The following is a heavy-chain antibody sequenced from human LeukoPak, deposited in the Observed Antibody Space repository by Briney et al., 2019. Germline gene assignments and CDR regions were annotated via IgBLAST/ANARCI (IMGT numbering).Heavy chain of an antibody. CDR1: GFPFTSYA. Sequence: ASVKVSCKASGFPFTSYAIHWVRQAPGQRLEWMGWVNADNSNTKYSQEFQGRVTITRDTSAITAYMDLNGLRSEDMAVYYCAVGDYYYDTRFDYWGQGTLVTVSS. J-gene: IGHJ4*02. CDR3: AVGDYYYDTRFDY. CDR2: VNADNSNT. V-gene: IGHV1-3*03. D-gene: IGHD3-22*01.